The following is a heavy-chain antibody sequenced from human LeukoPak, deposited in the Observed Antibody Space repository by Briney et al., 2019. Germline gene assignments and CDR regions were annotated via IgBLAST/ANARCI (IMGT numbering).Heavy chain of an antibody. J-gene: IGHJ3*02. V-gene: IGHV4-59*08. CDR1: GGSISSYY. Sequence: SETLSLTCTVSGGSISSYYWSWIRQPPGKGLELIGYIYYSGSTNYNPSLKSRVTISVDTSKNQFSLKLSSVTAADTAVYYCARQAVVVVAATPEKEPDAFDIWGQGTMVTVSS. D-gene: IGHD2-15*01. CDR2: IYYSGST. CDR3: ARQAVVVVAATPEKEPDAFDI.